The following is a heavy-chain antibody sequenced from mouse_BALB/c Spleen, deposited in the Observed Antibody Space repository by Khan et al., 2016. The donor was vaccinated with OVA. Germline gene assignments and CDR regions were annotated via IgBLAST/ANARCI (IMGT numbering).Heavy chain of an antibody. V-gene: IGHV1-61*01. D-gene: IGHD1-1*01. CDR3: ARETTTAYGYFDG. CDR2: IHPSDSET. Sequence: QVQLRQPGAELVRPGGSVKLYCQASGYSFTSYWLNWMKQRPGQGLEWIGIIHPSDSETRLIQKFEDKATLTVDQSSSTDYMQLSSTTSEDSAAYYCARETTTAYGYFDGWVAGTTVTGSA. J-gene: IGHJ1*01. CDR1: GYSFTSYW.